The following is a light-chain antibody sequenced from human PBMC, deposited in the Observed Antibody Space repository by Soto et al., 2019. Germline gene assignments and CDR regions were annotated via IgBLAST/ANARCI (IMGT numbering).Light chain of an antibody. CDR2: GAS. CDR1: QSVSRN. V-gene: IGKV3-15*01. Sequence: IVMTQSPATLSVSPGERATLSCRASQSVSRNLAWYQQKPGQAPRLLMYGASTRATGIPDRFSGSGSGTEFTLTIGSLQSEDFAVYYCQPHNKWPPWTFGQGTQVESK. CDR3: QPHNKWPPWT. J-gene: IGKJ1*01.